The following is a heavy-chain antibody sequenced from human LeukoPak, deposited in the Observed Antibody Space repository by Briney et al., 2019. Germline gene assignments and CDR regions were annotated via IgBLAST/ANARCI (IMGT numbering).Heavy chain of an antibody. V-gene: IGHV4-38-2*01. J-gene: IGHJ4*02. Sequence: SETLSLTCAVPSYSISSGYYWGWIRQPPGKGLEWIGSIFQSGVTYYNPSLKSRVTISVDTSKNRFSLKLSSLTAADTAVYYCARVAVGVTKSFDYWGQGTLVTVSS. CDR1: SYSISSGYY. D-gene: IGHD1-26*01. CDR2: IFQSGVT. CDR3: ARVAVGVTKSFDY.